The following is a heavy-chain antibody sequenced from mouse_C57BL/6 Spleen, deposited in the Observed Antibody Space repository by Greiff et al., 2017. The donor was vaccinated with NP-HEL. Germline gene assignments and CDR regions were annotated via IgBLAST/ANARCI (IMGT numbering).Heavy chain of an antibody. CDR2: ISYDGCN. Sequence: EVKLMESGPGLVKPSQSLSLTCSVTGYSITSGYYWNWIRQFPGNILEWMGYISYDGCNNYNPFLKNRISITRDTSKNQVFLKLNTVNTESTAPYYCARRVYYDYDDGYYYAMDYWGQLTSVTVSS. CDR1: GYSITSGYY. CDR3: ARRVYYDYDDGYYYAMDY. V-gene: IGHV3-6*01. D-gene: IGHD2-4*01. J-gene: IGHJ4*01.